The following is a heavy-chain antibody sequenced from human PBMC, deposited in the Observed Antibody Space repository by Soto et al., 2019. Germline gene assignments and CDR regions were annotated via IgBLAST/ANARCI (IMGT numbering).Heavy chain of an antibody. CDR1: GFTLGSYS. Sequence: EVQLVESGGGLVKPGGSLRLSCEVSGFTLGSYSMNWVRQAPGKGLEWVSYISSSSYSIYYADSVRGRFTISRDNPRNSLYLQMNSLRAEDTAVYYCVRDLAVAGTRESAGFGLWGQGTMVTVSS. CDR2: ISSSSYSI. V-gene: IGHV3-21*01. J-gene: IGHJ3*01. CDR3: VRDLAVAGTRESAGFGL. D-gene: IGHD6-19*01.